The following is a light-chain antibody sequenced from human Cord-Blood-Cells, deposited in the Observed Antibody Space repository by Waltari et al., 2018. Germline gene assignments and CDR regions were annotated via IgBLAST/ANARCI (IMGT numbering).Light chain of an antibody. Sequence: QSALTQPRSVSGSPGQSVTISCTGTSSDVGGYNYVSWYQQHPGKAPKLMIYDVSKRPSGVPVRFSGSQSGNTASLTISGLQAEDEADYYCCSYAGSYVFGTGTKVTVL. CDR3: CSYAGSYV. CDR1: SSDVGGYNY. V-gene: IGLV2-11*01. CDR2: DVS. J-gene: IGLJ1*01.